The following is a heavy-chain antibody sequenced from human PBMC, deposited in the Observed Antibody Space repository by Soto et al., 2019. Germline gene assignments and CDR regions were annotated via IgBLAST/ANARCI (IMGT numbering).Heavy chain of an antibody. CDR2: ISGSGGST. V-gene: IGHV3-23*01. J-gene: IGHJ6*02. Sequence: LRLSCAASGFTFSSYAMSWVRQAPGKGLEWVSAISGSGGSTYYADSVKGRFTISRDNSKNTLYLQMNSLRAEDTAVYYCANGYSSGWYNYYYYGMDVWGQGTTVTVSS. CDR3: ANGYSSGWYNYYYYGMDV. CDR1: GFTFSSYA. D-gene: IGHD6-19*01.